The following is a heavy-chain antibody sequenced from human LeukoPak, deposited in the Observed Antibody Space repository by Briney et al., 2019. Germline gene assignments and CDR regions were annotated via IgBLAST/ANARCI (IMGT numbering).Heavy chain of an antibody. D-gene: IGHD3-10*01. Sequence: SVKVSCKASGGTFSSYAISWVRQAPGQGLEWMGGIIPIFGTANYAQKFQGRVTITADESTSTAYMELSSLRSEDTAVYYCARDWYYGSGSYGVDTFDIWGQGTMVTVSS. CDR2: IIPIFGTA. CDR1: GGTFSSYA. V-gene: IGHV1-69*13. CDR3: ARDWYYGSGSYGVDTFDI. J-gene: IGHJ3*02.